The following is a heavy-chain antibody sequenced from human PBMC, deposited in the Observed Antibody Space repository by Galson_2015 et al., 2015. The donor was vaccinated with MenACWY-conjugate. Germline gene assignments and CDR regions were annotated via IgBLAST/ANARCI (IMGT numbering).Heavy chain of an antibody. Sequence: PALVKPTQTLTLTCTVSGFSLSNARVGVSWTRQPLGKALEWLAHIFSNDEKSYNTSLKSRLTISKDTSKSQVVLTMTNLDPVDTATYYCARIPGIYGSGSHTFDYWGQGTLVTVSS. CDR3: ARIPGIYGSGSHTFDY. CDR2: IFSNDEK. CDR1: GFSLSNARVG. J-gene: IGHJ4*02. D-gene: IGHD3-10*01. V-gene: IGHV2-26*01.